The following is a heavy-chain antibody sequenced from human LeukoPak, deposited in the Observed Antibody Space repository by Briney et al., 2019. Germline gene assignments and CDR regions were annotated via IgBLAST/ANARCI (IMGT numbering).Heavy chain of an antibody. J-gene: IGHJ6*03. CDR2: SSTVTGNI. CDR3: ATTGNYYDMDV. V-gene: IGHV3-48*04. CDR1: GVAFISTC. D-gene: IGHD1-1*01. Sequence: GGSLTLSCAASGVAFISTCIHWVRQAPGKGLEWLSYSSTVTGNIYYADSVKGRFTISRDNAKNSLYLQMSSLRAEDTALYFCATTGNYYDMDVWGKGTTVTVSS.